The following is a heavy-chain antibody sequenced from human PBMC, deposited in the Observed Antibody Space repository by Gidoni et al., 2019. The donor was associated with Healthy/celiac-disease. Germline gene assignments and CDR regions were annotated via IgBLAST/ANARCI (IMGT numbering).Heavy chain of an antibody. CDR3: AREEGAVAGKYDY. D-gene: IGHD6-19*01. Sequence: QLHLQESGPGLVTPSATPSLTCTVSGGSISSSSYHWGWIRQPPGKGLEWIGSIDYSGSTYYNPSLKSRVTISVDTSKNQFSLKLSSVTAADTAVYYCAREEGAVAGKYDYWGQGTLVTVSS. CDR1: GGSISSSSYH. CDR2: IDYSGST. V-gene: IGHV4-39*07. J-gene: IGHJ4*02.